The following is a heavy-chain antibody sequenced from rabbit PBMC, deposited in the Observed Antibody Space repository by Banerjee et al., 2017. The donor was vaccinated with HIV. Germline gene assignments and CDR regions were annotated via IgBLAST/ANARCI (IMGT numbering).Heavy chain of an antibody. J-gene: IGHJ4*01. D-gene: IGHD4-1*01. Sequence: QSLEESGGDLVKPGASLTLTCTASGFSFSSSYYMCWVRQAPGKGLEWIACIYAGNNGSPYYASWAKGRFTISKTSSTTVTLQMTSLTAADTATYFCARDLAGVIGWNFNLWGPGTLVTVS. CDR3: ARDLAGVIGWNFNL. V-gene: IGHV1S40*01. CDR1: GFSFSSSYY. CDR2: IYAGNNGSP.